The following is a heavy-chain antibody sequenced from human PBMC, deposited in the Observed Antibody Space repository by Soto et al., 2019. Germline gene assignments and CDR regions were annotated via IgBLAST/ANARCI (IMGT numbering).Heavy chain of an antibody. CDR3: ARDFDDSSGYYGALGY. V-gene: IGHV4-30-4*01. D-gene: IGHD3-22*01. Sequence: TSETLSLTCTVSGGSISSGDYYWSWIRQPPGKGLEWIGYIYYSGSTYYNPSLKSRLTISIDTSKNQLSLKLSSVTAADKAVYYCARDFDDSSGYYGALGYWGQGSRVT. CDR2: IYYSGST. J-gene: IGHJ4*02. CDR1: GGSISSGDYY.